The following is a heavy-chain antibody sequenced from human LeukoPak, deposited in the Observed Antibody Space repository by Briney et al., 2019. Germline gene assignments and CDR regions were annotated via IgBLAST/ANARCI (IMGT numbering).Heavy chain of an antibody. CDR3: ARGVLRGTMVRGVKNWFDP. J-gene: IGHJ5*02. CDR2: IYYSGST. D-gene: IGHD3-10*01. CDR1: GGSISSSSYY. V-gene: IGHV4-39*07. Sequence: PSEILSLTCTVSGGSISSSSYYWGWIRQPPGKGLEWIGSIYYSGSTYYNPSLKSRVTISVDTSKNQFSLKLSSVTAADTAVYYCARGVLRGTMVRGVKNWFDPWGQGTLVTVSS.